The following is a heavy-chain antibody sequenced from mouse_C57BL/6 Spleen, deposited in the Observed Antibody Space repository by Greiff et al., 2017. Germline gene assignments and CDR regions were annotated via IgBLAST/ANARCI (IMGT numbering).Heavy chain of an antibody. D-gene: IGHD1-1*01. CDR3: ARGGYGSSYGY. CDR2: INPGSGGT. Sequence: QVQLQQSGAELVRPGTSVKVSCKASGYAFTNYLIEWVKQRPGQGLEWIGVINPGSGGTNYTEKFKGKATLTADKSSSTAYMQLSSLTSEDSAVYFCARGGYGSSYGYWGQGATLTVSS. CDR1: GYAFTNYL. J-gene: IGHJ2*01. V-gene: IGHV1-54*01.